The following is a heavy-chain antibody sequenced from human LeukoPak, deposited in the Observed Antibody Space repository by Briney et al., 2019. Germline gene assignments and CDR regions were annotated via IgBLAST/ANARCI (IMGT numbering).Heavy chain of an antibody. V-gene: IGHV3-21*01. CDR3: ASFPYSSSWTYFDY. Sequence: GGSLRLSCAASGFTFGLYSMTWVRQAPGKGLEWVSLIDSNSNFMNYADSVKGRFTISRDNAKKSLYLQMNSLRAEDTAVYYCASFPYSSSWTYFDYWGQGTLVTVSS. D-gene: IGHD6-13*01. CDR1: GFTFGLYS. CDR2: IDSNSNFM. J-gene: IGHJ4*02.